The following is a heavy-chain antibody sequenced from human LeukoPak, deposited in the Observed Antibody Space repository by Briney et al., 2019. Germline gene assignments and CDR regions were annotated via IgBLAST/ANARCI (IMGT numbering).Heavy chain of an antibody. CDR1: GVSISSSNW. Sequence: PSGTLSLTCAVSGVSISSSNWWSWVRQPPGKGLEWIGEIYHSGSTNYNPSLKSRVTISVDKSKNQFSLKLSSVTAADTAVYYCASLGEGYCSGGSCQYYFDYWGQGTLVTVSS. CDR3: ASLGEGYCSGGSCQYYFDY. V-gene: IGHV4-4*02. D-gene: IGHD2-15*01. CDR2: IYHSGST. J-gene: IGHJ4*02.